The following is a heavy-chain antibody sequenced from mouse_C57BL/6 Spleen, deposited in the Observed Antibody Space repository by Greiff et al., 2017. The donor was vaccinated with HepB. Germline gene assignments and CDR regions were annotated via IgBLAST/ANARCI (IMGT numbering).Heavy chain of an antibody. CDR1: GYTFTSYG. CDR2: IYPRSGNT. D-gene: IGHD2-4*01. J-gene: IGHJ4*01. CDR3: ARKDDYDASYAMDY. V-gene: IGHV1-81*01. Sequence: VKLMESGAELARPGASVKLSCKASGYTFTSYGISWVKQRTGQGLEWIGEIYPRSGNTYYNEKFKGKATLTADKSSSTAYMELRSLTSEDSAVYFCARKDDYDASYAMDYWGQGTSVTVSS.